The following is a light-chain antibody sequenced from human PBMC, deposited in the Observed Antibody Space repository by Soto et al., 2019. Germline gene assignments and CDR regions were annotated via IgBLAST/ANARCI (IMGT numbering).Light chain of an antibody. Sequence: ENVLTQSPGTLSLSPGERATLSCSASQTVSSYLTWYQQRPGQAPRLLIYGASKGATGIPDRFSGSGSGTDFTLTISRLEPGDFALYYCQQYGTSPITFGQGTRLVIK. J-gene: IGKJ5*01. CDR1: QTVSSY. CDR2: GAS. V-gene: IGKV3-20*01. CDR3: QQYGTSPIT.